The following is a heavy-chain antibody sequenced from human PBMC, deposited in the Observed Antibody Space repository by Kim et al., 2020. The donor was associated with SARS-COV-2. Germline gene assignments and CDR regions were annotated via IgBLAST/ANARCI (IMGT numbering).Heavy chain of an antibody. D-gene: IGHD1-26*01. J-gene: IGHJ4*02. Sequence: GGSLRLSCEASGLTFSAAGMHWVRQAPGKGLEWLAFISYDETSKYYADSVKGRFTISRDNSKNSLWLEVNSLRADDTALYYCAKDKAGRSLDYWGQGTL. CDR3: AKDKAGRSLDY. CDR1: GLTFSAAG. V-gene: IGHV3-33*05. CDR2: ISYDETSK.